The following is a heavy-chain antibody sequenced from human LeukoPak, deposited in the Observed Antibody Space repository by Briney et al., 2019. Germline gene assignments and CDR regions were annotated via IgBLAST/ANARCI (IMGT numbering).Heavy chain of an antibody. CDR2: INSDGSST. CDR1: GFTFSSYW. CDR3: ARDLVTMVRGVSGDYYYYYYMDV. Sequence: GGSLRLSCAASGFTFSSYWMHWVRQAPGKGLVWVSRINSDGSSTSYADSVKGRFTISRDNAKNTLYLQMNSLRAEDTAVYYCARDLVTMVRGVSGDYYYYYYMDVWGKGTTVTISS. D-gene: IGHD3-10*01. V-gene: IGHV3-74*01. J-gene: IGHJ6*03.